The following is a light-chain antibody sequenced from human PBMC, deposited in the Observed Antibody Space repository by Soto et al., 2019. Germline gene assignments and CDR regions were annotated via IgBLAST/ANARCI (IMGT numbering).Light chain of an antibody. CDR3: QQRSNWPWT. CDR2: GAS. J-gene: IGKJ1*01. CDR1: QSVSSF. V-gene: IGKV3-11*01. Sequence: EIVLTQSPATLSMSPGERATLSCGASQSVSSFLVWYQQKPGQSPRLLIYGASNRATGIPGRFSGSGSGTDFTLTISSLEPEDFAVYYCQQRSNWPWTFGQGTKVDIK.